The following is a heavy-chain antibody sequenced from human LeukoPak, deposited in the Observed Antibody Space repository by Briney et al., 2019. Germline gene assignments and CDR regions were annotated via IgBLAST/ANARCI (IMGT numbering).Heavy chain of an antibody. CDR1: GGSISTSDNY. CDR2: MHNTMST. D-gene: IGHD4/OR15-4a*01. Sequence: PSETLSLTCIVSGGSISTSDNYWGWIRQPPGKGLEWIGSMHNTMSTYYNPSLKSRVTMSIDRSTNKFSLKLSSVTVADTAMYYCASADVGASDYYYYYYVDVWGKGTTVIVSS. V-gene: IGHV4-39*07. J-gene: IGHJ6*03. CDR3: ASADVGASDYYYYYYVDV.